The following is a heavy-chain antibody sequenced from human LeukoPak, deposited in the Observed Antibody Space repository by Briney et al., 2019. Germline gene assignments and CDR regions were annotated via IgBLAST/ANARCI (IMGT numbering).Heavy chain of an antibody. D-gene: IGHD2-15*01. CDR3: AKGLFYCSGGSCSGGYFDY. CDR1: GFTFSTYG. Sequence: GRSLRLSCAASGFTFSTYGMHWVRQAPSKGLEWGAIISYDGSYKYHADSAKGRFSISRDNSKNTLYLQMNSLRVEDTAVYYCAKGLFYCSGGSCSGGYFDYWGQGTLVTVSS. V-gene: IGHV3-30*18. J-gene: IGHJ4*02. CDR2: ISYDGSYK.